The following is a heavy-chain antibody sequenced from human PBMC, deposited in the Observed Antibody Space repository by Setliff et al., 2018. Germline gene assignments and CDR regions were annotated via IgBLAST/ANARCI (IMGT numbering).Heavy chain of an antibody. CDR2: ISSNGGST. D-gene: IGHD1-1*01. CDR3: ARVGTGMDV. J-gene: IGHJ6*02. V-gene: IGHV3-64*01. CDR1: GFTFSSYA. Sequence: GGSLRLSCAASGFTFSSYAMHWVRQAPGKGLEYVSAISSNGGSTYYANSVKGRFTLSRDNSKNTLYLQMGSLRAADMAVYYCARVGTGMDVWGQGTTVTVS.